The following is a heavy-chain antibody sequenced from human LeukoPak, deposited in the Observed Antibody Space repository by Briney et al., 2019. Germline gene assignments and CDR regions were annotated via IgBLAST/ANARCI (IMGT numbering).Heavy chain of an antibody. CDR1: GFTFSSSA. Sequence: GGSLRLSCAASGFTFSSSAMSWVRQAPGKGLEWVSAISGSGGSTYYADSEKGRFTISRDNSKNTLYLQMNSLRAEDTAIYYCAKDLRYRYVTGVDYWGQGTLVTVSS. V-gene: IGHV3-23*01. J-gene: IGHJ4*02. CDR2: ISGSGGST. CDR3: AKDLRYRYVTGVDY. D-gene: IGHD5-12*01.